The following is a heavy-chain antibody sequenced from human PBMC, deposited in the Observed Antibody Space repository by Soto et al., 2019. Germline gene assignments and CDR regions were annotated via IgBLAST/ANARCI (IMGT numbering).Heavy chain of an antibody. D-gene: IGHD2-8*01. CDR3: AREHIGSGLGVCPDY. CDR2: ISSSSSYI. CDR1: GFTFSSYS. V-gene: IGHV3-21*01. J-gene: IGHJ4*02. Sequence: EVQLVESGGGLVKPGGSLRLSCAASGFTFSSYSMNWVRQAPGKGLEWVSSISSSSSYIYYADSVKGRFTISRDNAKNSLYLQMNSLRAEDTAVYYCAREHIGSGLGVCPDYWGQGTLVTVSS.